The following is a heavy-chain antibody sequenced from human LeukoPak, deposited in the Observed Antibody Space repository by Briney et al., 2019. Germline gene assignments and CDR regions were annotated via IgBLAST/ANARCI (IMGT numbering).Heavy chain of an antibody. CDR2: VSYDGRNK. J-gene: IGHJ4*02. D-gene: IGHD3-22*01. CDR1: GFTFSTYA. V-gene: IGHV3-30*04. Sequence: GGSLRLSCAASGFTFSTYAMHWVRQAPGKGLEWVAVVSYDGRNKYYSDPVKGRFTIARDNTKNTLYLQMNSLRAEDTAVYYCARDHDSSGYLHYRGQGTWVTVIS. CDR3: ARDHDSSGYLHY.